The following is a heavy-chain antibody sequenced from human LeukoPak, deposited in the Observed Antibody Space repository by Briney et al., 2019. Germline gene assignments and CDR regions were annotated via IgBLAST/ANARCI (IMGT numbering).Heavy chain of an antibody. D-gene: IGHD3-10*01. Sequence: GGSLRLSCAASGFTFSSYGMHWVRQAPGKGPEWVAFIRYDGSNKYYADSVKGRFTISRDNSKNTLYLQMNSLRAEDTAVYYCASSGITMVRGVFDYWGQGTLVTVSS. CDR3: ASSGITMVRGVFDY. J-gene: IGHJ4*02. CDR1: GFTFSSYG. V-gene: IGHV3-30*02. CDR2: IRYDGSNK.